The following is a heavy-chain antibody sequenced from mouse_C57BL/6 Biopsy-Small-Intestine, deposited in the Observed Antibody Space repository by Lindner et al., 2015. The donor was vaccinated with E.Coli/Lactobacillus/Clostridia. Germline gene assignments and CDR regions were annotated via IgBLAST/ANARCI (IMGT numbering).Heavy chain of an antibody. CDR2: INPKYGTT. CDR3: AREGFGLFAY. CDR1: GYAFTDFN. J-gene: IGHJ3*01. V-gene: IGHV1-39*01. Sequence: VQLQESGPEVVKPGASVKISCKASGYAFTDFNMSWVKQRNGKSLEWIGVINPKYGTTSFNQRFRDKATLTVDQSSRTVYMQLNSLTSEDSAVFYCAREGFGLFAYWGQGTLVTVSP.